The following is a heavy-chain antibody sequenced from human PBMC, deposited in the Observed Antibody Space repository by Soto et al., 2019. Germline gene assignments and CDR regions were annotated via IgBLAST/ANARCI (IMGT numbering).Heavy chain of an antibody. CDR2: IYYSGST. CDR1: GGSISSYY. D-gene: IGHD3-9*01. J-gene: IGHJ4*02. Sequence: PSETLSLTCTVSGGSISSYYWSWIRQPPGKGLEWIGYIYYSGSTNYNPSLKSRVTISVDTSKNQFSLKLSSVTAADTAVYYCASSYYDILTGPLDYWGQGTLVTVS. V-gene: IGHV4-59*01. CDR3: ASSYYDILTGPLDY.